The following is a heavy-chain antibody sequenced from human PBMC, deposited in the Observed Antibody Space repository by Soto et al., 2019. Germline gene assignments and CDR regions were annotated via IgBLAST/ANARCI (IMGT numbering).Heavy chain of an antibody. J-gene: IGHJ6*02. CDR1: GFTFSGFG. D-gene: IGHD3-3*01. CDR3: DRYGVPLIGVVTDYYYAMDV. CDR2: IWNDAGNK. Sequence: PGGSLRLSCAASGFTFSGFGMHWVRQAPGKGLEWLAVIWNDAGNKDYADSVKGRFTISRDISKNTLYLQMNSLRAEDTAVYYWDRYGVPLIGVVTDYYYAMDVWGQGTTVTVSS. V-gene: IGHV3-33*01.